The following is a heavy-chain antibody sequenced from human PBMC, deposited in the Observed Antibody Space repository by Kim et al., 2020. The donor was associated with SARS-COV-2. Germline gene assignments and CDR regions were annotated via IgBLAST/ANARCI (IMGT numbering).Heavy chain of an antibody. V-gene: IGHV1-18*01. CDR2: ISAYNGNT. J-gene: IGHJ6*02. CDR1: GYTFTSYG. Sequence: ASVKVSCKASGYTFTSYGISWVRQAPGQGLEWMGWISAYNGNTNYAQKLQGRVTMTTDTSTSTAYMELRSLRSDDTAVYYCALKERNYYYYGMDVWGQGTTVTVSS. CDR3: ALKERNYYYYGMDV.